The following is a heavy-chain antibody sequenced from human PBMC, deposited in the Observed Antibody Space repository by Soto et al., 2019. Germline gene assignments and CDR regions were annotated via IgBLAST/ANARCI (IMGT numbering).Heavy chain of an antibody. CDR1: GFTFSTYA. V-gene: IGHV3-30-3*01. D-gene: IGHD6-13*01. J-gene: IGHJ5*02. CDR3: ARDLVAAAVTYWAGNRFDP. Sequence: QVQLVESGGGVVQPGMSLRLSCAASGFTFSTYAMYWVRQAPGEGLEGVAVISYEGNNNYYTDSVKGRFTISRDNSKNTLYLQMNNLRSEDTALYYCARDLVAAAVTYWAGNRFDPWGQGTLVTVSS. CDR2: ISYEGNNN.